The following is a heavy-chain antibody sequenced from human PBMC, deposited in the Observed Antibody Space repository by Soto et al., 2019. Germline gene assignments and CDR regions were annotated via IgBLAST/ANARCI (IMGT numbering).Heavy chain of an antibody. J-gene: IGHJ4*02. V-gene: IGHV3-7*01. CDR2: IKQDEREK. CDR3: ARVYYDYIWGSYPLYY. CDR1: GFTFSSYW. Sequence: EVQLVESGGGLVQPGGSLRLSCAASGFTFSSYWMTWVRQAPGKGLEWVANIKQDEREKYYLDSVKGRFTISRDNAKNSLYLQMHSLRAEDTAVYYCARVYYDYIWGSYPLYYWGQGTLVTVSS. D-gene: IGHD3-16*02.